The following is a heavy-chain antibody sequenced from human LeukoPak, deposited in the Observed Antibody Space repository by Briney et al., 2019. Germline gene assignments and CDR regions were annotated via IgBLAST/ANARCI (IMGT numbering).Heavy chain of an antibody. D-gene: IGHD1-1*01. CDR2: IYPGDSET. V-gene: IGHV5-51*01. CDR1: GYSFNSYW. Sequence: GESLKISCKGSGYSFNSYWIGWVRQMPGKGVEWMGTIYPGDSETRYSPSFQGQVTMSADKSISAAYLQWSSLKASDTAMYYCARGTARFDYWGQGTLVSVSS. CDR3: ARGTARFDY. J-gene: IGHJ4*02.